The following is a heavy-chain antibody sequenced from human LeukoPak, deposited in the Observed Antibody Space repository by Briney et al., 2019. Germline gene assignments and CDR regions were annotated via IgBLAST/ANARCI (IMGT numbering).Heavy chain of an antibody. J-gene: IGHJ4*02. V-gene: IGHV4-59*01. D-gene: IGHD5-24*01. CDR3: TRRCKDAYTLYCFDY. Sequence: SETLSLTCTVSGGSINSYYWSWIRQPPGKGLEWIGHMYYSGGTNYNPSLKSRVTISVDTSKNQFSLKPSSVTAADTSVYYCTRRCKDAYTLYCFDYWGQGTLVTVSS. CDR1: GGSINSYY. CDR2: MYYSGGT.